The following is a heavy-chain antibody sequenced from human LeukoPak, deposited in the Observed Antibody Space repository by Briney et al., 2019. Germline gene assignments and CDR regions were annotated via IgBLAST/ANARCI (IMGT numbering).Heavy chain of an antibody. Sequence: SGPTLVNPTQTLTLTCTFSGFSFTTSGVGVGWIRQPPGKALEWLALIYWNDDKRYSPSPKSRLAITKDTSKNQVVLTMTDMDPVDTATYYCAHRTLDYRENYYFDYWGQGTLVTVSS. J-gene: IGHJ4*02. CDR1: GFSFTTSGVG. V-gene: IGHV2-5*01. CDR2: IYWNDDK. D-gene: IGHD4-11*01. CDR3: AHRTLDYRENYYFDY.